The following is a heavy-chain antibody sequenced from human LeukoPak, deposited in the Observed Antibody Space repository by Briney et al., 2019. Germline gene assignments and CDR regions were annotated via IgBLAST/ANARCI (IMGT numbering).Heavy chain of an antibody. V-gene: IGHV3-21*01. CDR3: ARDRGDYYDSSGTRGYFDY. D-gene: IGHD3-22*01. J-gene: IGHJ4*02. Sequence: PGGSLRLSCAASGFTVSSNYMSWVRQAPGKGLEWVSSISSSSSYIYYADSVKGRFTISRDNAKNSLYLQMNSLRAEDTAVYYCARDRGDYYDSSGTRGYFDYWGQGTLVTVSS. CDR2: ISSSSSYI. CDR1: GFTVSSNY.